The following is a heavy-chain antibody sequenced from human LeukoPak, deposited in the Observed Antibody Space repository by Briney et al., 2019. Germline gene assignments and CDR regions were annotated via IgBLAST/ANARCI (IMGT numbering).Heavy chain of an antibody. CDR2: ISYDGSNK. V-gene: IGHV3-30*03. Sequence: PRRSLRLSSAASGFTFSSYSMHGGCQGPRGGLERGVVISYDGSNKYYADSVKGRFTISRDNSKNTLYLQMNSLRAEDTAVYYCARDRCTNGVCYDGMDVWGQGTTVTVSS. J-gene: IGHJ6*02. D-gene: IGHD2-8*01. CDR3: ARDRCTNGVCYDGMDV. CDR1: GFTFSSYS.